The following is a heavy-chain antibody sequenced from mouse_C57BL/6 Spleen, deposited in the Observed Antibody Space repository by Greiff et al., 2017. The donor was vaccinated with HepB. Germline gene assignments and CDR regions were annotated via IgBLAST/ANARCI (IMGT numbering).Heavy chain of an antibody. CDR2: FYPGSGSI. CDR3: ARHEERYYYGSSYYYFDY. J-gene: IGHJ2*01. D-gene: IGHD1-1*01. V-gene: IGHV1-62-2*01. Sequence: QVQLKQSGAELVKPGASVKLSCKASGYTFTEYTIHWVKQRSGQGLEWIGWFYPGSGSIKYNEKFKDKATLTADKSSSTVYMELSRLTSEDSAVYFCARHEERYYYGSSYYYFDYWGQGTTLTVSS. CDR1: GYTFTEYT.